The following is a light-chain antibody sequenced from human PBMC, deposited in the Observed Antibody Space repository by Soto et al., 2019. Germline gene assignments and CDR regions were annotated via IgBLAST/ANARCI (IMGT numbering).Light chain of an antibody. CDR2: DAS. V-gene: IGKV3-11*01. CDR1: QSVSSY. J-gene: IGKJ3*01. CDR3: QQRSNWPIT. Sequence: EIVLTQSPATLSLSPGERATLSCRASQSVSSYLAWYQQKPGQAPRLLIYDASNRATAIPARFSGSGSGTAFTLTISSLEPEDFAVYYCQQRSNWPITFGPGTKVEIK.